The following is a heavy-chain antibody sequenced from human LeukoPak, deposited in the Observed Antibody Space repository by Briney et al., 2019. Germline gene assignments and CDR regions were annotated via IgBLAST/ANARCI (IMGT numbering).Heavy chain of an antibody. Sequence: GASVKVSCKASGYTFTRSAMNWVRQAPGQGLEWMGIINPSGGSTSYAQKFQGRVTMTRDTSTSTVYMELSSLRSEDTAVYYCARDFFGGGFGYSNWFDPWGQGTLVTVSS. CDR1: GYTFTRSA. D-gene: IGHD3-10*01. CDR3: ARDFFGGGFGYSNWFDP. CDR2: INPSGGST. V-gene: IGHV1-46*01. J-gene: IGHJ5*02.